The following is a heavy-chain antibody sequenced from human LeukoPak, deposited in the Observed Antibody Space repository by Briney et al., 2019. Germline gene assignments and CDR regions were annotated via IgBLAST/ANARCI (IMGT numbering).Heavy chain of an antibody. J-gene: IGHJ3*02. Sequence: GGSLRLSCAASGFTFSSYRMHWVRQAPGKGLVWVSRINSDGSSTTYADSVKGRLTISRDNAKNTLYLQMNSLRAEDTAVYYCAREFGYGVPDAFDIWGQGTMVTVSS. D-gene: IGHD4-17*01. V-gene: IGHV3-74*01. CDR1: GFTFSSYR. CDR2: INSDGSST. CDR3: AREFGYGVPDAFDI.